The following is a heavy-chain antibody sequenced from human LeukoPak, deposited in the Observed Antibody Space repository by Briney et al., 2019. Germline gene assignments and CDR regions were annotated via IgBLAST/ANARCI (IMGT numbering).Heavy chain of an antibody. J-gene: IGHJ4*02. Sequence: GASVKVSCKVSGYTLTELSMHWVRQAPGRGLEWMGGFDPEDGETIYAQKFQGRVTMTEDTSTDTAYMELSSLRSEDTAVYYCATTSGSYYRNFDYWGQGTLVTVSS. V-gene: IGHV1-24*01. CDR1: GYTLTELS. CDR2: FDPEDGET. D-gene: IGHD1-26*01. CDR3: ATTSGSYYRNFDY.